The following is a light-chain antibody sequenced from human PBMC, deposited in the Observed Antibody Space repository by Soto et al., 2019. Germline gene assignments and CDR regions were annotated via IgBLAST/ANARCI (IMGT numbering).Light chain of an antibody. CDR1: NSDVGGYNY. V-gene: IGLV2-8*01. Sequence: QSALAQPPSASGPPGQAVTISCTGTNSDVGGYNYVSWYQQHPGKAPQLVIYGVNKRASGVPDRFSGSKSGNTASLTVSGLQAEDEADYYCSSYAGSNILYVFGTGTKVTVL. CDR3: SSYAGSNILYV. CDR2: GVN. J-gene: IGLJ1*01.